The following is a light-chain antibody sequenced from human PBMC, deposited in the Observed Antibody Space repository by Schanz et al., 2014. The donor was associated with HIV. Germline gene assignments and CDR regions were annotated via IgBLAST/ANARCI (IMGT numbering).Light chain of an antibody. CDR1: SSNIGSST. CDR2: SNS. J-gene: IGLJ2*01. Sequence: QSVLPQPPSASGTPGQRVTITCSGSSSNIGSSTINWYQHLPGTAPKLLIYSNSRRPSGVPDRFSGSKSGTSASLAISGLQAEDEADYYCQSYDSSLSGVLFGGGTKLTVL. CDR3: QSYDSSLSGVL. V-gene: IGLV1-44*01.